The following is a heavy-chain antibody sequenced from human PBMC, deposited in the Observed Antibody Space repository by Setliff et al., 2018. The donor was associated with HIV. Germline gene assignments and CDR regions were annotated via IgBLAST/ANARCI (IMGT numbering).Heavy chain of an antibody. CDR2: IYYSGST. D-gene: IGHD2-2*01. Sequence: PSETLSLTCTVSGGSFSSGGYYWSWIRQLPGKGLEWIGYIYYSGSTYYNPSLKSRITISVDTSENQFSLKVSSVTAADTAVYYCARARGGCGSTSCPEAYYYYMDVWGKGTSVTV. CDR1: GGSFSSGGYY. CDR3: ARARGGCGSTSCPEAYYYYMDV. J-gene: IGHJ6*03. V-gene: IGHV4-31*03.